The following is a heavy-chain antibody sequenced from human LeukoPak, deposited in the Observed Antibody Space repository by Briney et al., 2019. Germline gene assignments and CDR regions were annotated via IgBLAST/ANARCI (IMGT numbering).Heavy chain of an antibody. CDR2: IYSGGST. D-gene: IGHD3-16*01. Sequence: GGSLRLSCAASGFTFSNAWMSWVRQAPGKGLEWVSVIYSGGSTYYADSVKGRFTISRDNSKDTLYLQMNSLRAEDTAVYYCARALRFDAFDIWGQGTMVTVSS. J-gene: IGHJ3*02. CDR1: GFTFSNAW. CDR3: ARALRFDAFDI. V-gene: IGHV3-53*01.